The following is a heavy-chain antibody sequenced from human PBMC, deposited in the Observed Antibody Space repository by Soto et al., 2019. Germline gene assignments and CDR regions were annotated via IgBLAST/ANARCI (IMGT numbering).Heavy chain of an antibody. J-gene: IGHJ3*02. CDR1: GGSISSYY. CDR3: ARERVATQRADAFDI. CDR2: IYYSGST. D-gene: IGHD5-12*01. Sequence: QVQLQESGPGLVKPSETLSLTCTVSGGSISSYYWSWIRQPPGKGLEWIGYIYYSGSTNYNPSLKGRVTISVDTSKNQFSLKLSSVTAADTAVYYCARERVATQRADAFDIWGQGTMVTVSS. V-gene: IGHV4-59*01.